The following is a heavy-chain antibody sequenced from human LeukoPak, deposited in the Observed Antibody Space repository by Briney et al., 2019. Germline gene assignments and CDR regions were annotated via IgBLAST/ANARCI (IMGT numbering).Heavy chain of an antibody. CDR1: NGSITSSSYY. CDR3: ASCYDFNYYYMHV. Sequence: SETLSLTCAVSNGSITSSSYYWGWIRQPPGKGLEWIGSIYYSGSTYYNPSLKSRVTISLDTSKNQNSLKLTSVAAADKAVYYCASCYDFNYYYMHVWGKGTKVTVSS. CDR2: IYYSGST. J-gene: IGHJ6*03. V-gene: IGHV4-39*07. D-gene: IGHD3-3*01.